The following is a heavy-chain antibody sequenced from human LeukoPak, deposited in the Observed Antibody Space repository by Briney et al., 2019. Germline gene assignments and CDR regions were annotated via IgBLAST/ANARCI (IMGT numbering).Heavy chain of an antibody. CDR2: INDGGGRT. D-gene: IGHD6-13*01. J-gene: IGHJ4*02. CDR3: ARGPLIAAAGTW. CDR1: GFMFSSNW. V-gene: IGHV3-23*01. Sequence: GGSLRLSCAASGFMFSSNWMSWVRQAPGKGLEWVSAINDGGGRTYYADSVKGRFTISRDNSKNTLYLQMNSLRAEDTAVYYCARGPLIAAAGTWWGQGTLVTVSS.